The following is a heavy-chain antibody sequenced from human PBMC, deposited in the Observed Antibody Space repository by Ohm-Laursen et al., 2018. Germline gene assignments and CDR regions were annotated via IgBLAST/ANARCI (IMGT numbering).Heavy chain of an antibody. CDR1: GFDFSGYE. CDR3: ARDLLQDQWLAHSPDY. D-gene: IGHD6-19*01. V-gene: IGHV3-48*03. Sequence: SLRLSCAASGFDFSGYEMDWVRQAPGKGLEWVSYISSSGSTIYYADSVKGRFTISRDNAKNSLYLQMNSLRAEDTALYYCARDLLQDQWLAHSPDYWGQGALVTVSS. CDR2: ISSSGSTI. J-gene: IGHJ4*02.